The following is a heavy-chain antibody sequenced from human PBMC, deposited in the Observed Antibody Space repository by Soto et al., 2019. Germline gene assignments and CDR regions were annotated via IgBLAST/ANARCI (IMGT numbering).Heavy chain of an antibody. J-gene: IGHJ4*02. D-gene: IGHD6-13*01. CDR3: ARSSIAALYY. Sequence: GGSLRLSCAASGFTFSSYIMNWVRQAPGKGLEWVSSISSSSSYIYYADSVKGRFTISRDNAKNSLYLQMNSLRAEDTAVYYCARSSIAALYYWGQGTLVTVSS. CDR2: ISSSSSYI. CDR1: GFTFSSYI. V-gene: IGHV3-21*01.